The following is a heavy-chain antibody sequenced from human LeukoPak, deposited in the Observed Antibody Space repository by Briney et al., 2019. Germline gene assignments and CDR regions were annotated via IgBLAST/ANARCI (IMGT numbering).Heavy chain of an antibody. D-gene: IGHD6-19*01. CDR2: IRYDGSNE. CDR3: AKDIAVSDSYFDY. J-gene: IGHJ4*02. CDR1: RFSFSNNG. V-gene: IGHV3-30*02. Sequence: HPGGSLRVSCVASRFSFSNNGMHWVRQTPGKGLEWVAFIRYDGSNEYYADSVKGRFTISRDNSKNTLYLQMNSLRGEDTAVYYCAKDIAVSDSYFDYWGQGTLVTVSS.